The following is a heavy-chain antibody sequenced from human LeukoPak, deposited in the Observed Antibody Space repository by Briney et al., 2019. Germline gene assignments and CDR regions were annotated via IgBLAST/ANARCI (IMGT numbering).Heavy chain of an antibody. CDR2: ISSNGGST. Sequence: GGALRLSCAASGFTFSNFAMHWVRQAPGKGLEYVSVISSNGGSTYYANSVKGRFTISRDNSKNTLYLQMGSLRAEDTAVYYCAREGWDGSGSLDYWGQGTLVTVSS. V-gene: IGHV3-64*01. J-gene: IGHJ4*02. D-gene: IGHD3-10*01. CDR3: AREGWDGSGSLDY. CDR1: GFTFSNFA.